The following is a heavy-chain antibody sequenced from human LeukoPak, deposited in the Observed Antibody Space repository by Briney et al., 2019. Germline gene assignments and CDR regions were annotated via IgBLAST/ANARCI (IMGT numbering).Heavy chain of an antibody. J-gene: IGHJ4*02. CDR2: IYYSGST. Sequence: SETLSLTCTVSGGSISSYYWSWIRQPPGKGLGWIGYIYYSGSTNYNPSLKSRVTISVDTSKNQISLKLSSVTAADTAVYYCARGGSGTYLSHLRFDYWGQGTLVTVSS. D-gene: IGHD3-10*01. CDR3: ARGGSGTYLSHLRFDY. CDR1: GGSISSYY. V-gene: IGHV4-59*01.